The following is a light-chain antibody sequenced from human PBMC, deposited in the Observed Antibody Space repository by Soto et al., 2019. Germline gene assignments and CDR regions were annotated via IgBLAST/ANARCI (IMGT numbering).Light chain of an antibody. CDR1: QSINAW. V-gene: IGKV1-5*01. Sequence: DIQMTQSPSTLSASVRDKVTITCRASQSINAWLAWYQQKPGKAPKLLIYDVSTLDSGVPSRFSGSASGTEFTLTINNLESDDFATYYCQQYHRYSTFGQGTKVDIK. J-gene: IGKJ1*01. CDR3: QQYHRYST. CDR2: DVS.